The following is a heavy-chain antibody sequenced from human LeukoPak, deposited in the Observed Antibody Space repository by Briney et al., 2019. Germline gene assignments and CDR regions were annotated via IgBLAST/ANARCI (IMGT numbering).Heavy chain of an antibody. J-gene: IGHJ4*02. CDR2: IYYSGST. CDR1: GGSISSSSYY. V-gene: IGHV4-39*01. CDR3: ARRRGLRYFDPNDY. D-gene: IGHD3-9*01. Sequence: SETLSLTCTVSGGSISSSSYYWGWIRQPPGKGLEWIGSIYYSGSTYYNPSLKSRVTISVDTSKNQFSLKLSSVTAADTAVYYCARRRGLRYFDPNDYWGQGTLVSVSS.